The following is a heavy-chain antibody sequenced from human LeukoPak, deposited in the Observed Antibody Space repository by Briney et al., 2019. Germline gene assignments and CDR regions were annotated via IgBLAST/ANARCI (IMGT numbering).Heavy chain of an antibody. V-gene: IGHV4-39*07. CDR3: ARRLTKIYYFDY. Sequence: SETLSLTCTVSGGSISSSSYYWGWIRQPPGKGLEWIGSIYYSGSTYYNPSLKSRVTISVDAPKNQFSLKLTSVTAADTAVYYCARRLTKIYYFDYWGQGTPVTVSS. CDR2: IYYSGST. J-gene: IGHJ4*02. D-gene: IGHD4/OR15-4a*01. CDR1: GGSISSSSYY.